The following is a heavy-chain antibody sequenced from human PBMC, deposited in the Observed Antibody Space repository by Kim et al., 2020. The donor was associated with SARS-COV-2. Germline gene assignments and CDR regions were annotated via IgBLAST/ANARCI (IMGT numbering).Heavy chain of an antibody. CDR3: ATVPSYGSGRYG. V-gene: IGHV3-30*04. CDR1: GFTFSSYA. J-gene: IGHJ4*02. CDR2: ISYDGSNK. D-gene: IGHD3-10*01. Sequence: GRSLRLSCAASGFTFSSYAMHWVRQAPGKGLEWVAVISYDGSNKFYADSVKGRFTISRDNSKNTLYLQMNSLRPDDTAVYYCATVPSYGSGRYGWGQGTLVTVSA.